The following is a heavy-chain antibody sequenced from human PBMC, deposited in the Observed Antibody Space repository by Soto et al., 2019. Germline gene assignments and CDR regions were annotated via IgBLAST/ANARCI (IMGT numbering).Heavy chain of an antibody. CDR1: GFTFSSYG. CDR3: AKERIRVIPFDY. D-gene: IGHD3-16*02. Sequence: GGSLRLSCAASGFTFSSYGMHWVRQAPGKGLEWVAVISYDGSNKYYADSVKGRFTISRDNSKNTLYLQMNSLRAEDTAVYYCAKERIRVIPFDYWGQGTLVTVSS. J-gene: IGHJ4*02. V-gene: IGHV3-30*18. CDR2: ISYDGSNK.